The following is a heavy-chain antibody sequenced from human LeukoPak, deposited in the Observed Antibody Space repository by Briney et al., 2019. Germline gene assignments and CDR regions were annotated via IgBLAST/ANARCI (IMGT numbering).Heavy chain of an antibody. Sequence: SEPLSLTCTVSGGSINNYYWSWIRQPPGKGLDWIGYLHYSGSTSYNPSLKSRVTISVDTSKNQFSLKLSSVTAADTAVYYCARYEAGGSALDSWGQGTLVTVSS. V-gene: IGHV4-59*01. J-gene: IGHJ4*02. CDR1: GGSINNYY. CDR3: ARYEAGGSALDS. CDR2: LHYSGST. D-gene: IGHD2-15*01.